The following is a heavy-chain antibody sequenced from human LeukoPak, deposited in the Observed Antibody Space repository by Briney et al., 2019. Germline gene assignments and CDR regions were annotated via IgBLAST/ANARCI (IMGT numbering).Heavy chain of an antibody. CDR2: INHSGST. Sequence: MPSETLSLTCAVYGGPFSGYYWSWIRQPPGKGLEWIGEINHSGSTNYNPSLKSRVTISVDTSKNQFSLKLSSVTAADTAVYYCARGVVAATSLYYYYYMDVWGKGTTVTVSS. CDR3: ARGVVAATSLYYYYYMDV. V-gene: IGHV4-34*01. CDR1: GGPFSGYY. D-gene: IGHD2-15*01. J-gene: IGHJ6*03.